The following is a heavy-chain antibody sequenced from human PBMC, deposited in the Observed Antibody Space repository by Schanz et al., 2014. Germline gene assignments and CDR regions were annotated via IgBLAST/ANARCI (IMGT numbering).Heavy chain of an antibody. V-gene: IGHV3-23*04. Sequence: EVELVESGEGLVQPGGSLRLSCAASGFSFSDHAMDWVRQAAGKGLEWVSAMNESHSTIYYADSVRGRFTISRDNSKNTLFLQMNSLRAEDTAVYYCARESSNDIVLVPGAVFDHWGQGILVTDSS. CDR1: GFSFSDHA. CDR2: MNESHSTI. J-gene: IGHJ4*02. CDR3: ARESSNDIVLVPGAVFDH. D-gene: IGHD2-2*01.